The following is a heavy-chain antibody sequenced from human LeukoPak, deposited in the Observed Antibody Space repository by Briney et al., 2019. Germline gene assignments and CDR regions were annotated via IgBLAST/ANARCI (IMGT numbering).Heavy chain of an antibody. V-gene: IGHV3-7*03. CDR3: ARDTGYNTFDY. Sequence: ETLSLTCTVSGGSISSYYWSWIRQPPGKGLEWVANIKEDGSDKYYVDSVKGRFTISRDNAKNSQYLQMNSPRAEDTAVYYCARDTGYNTFDYWGQGTLVTVSS. D-gene: IGHD5-24*01. J-gene: IGHJ4*02. CDR2: IKEDGSDK. CDR1: GGSISSYY.